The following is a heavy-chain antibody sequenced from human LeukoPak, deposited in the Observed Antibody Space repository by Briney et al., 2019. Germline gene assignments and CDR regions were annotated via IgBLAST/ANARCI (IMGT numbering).Heavy chain of an antibody. Sequence: SETLSLTCAVSGYSISSGYYWGWIRQPPGKGLEWIGSIYHSGSTYYNPSLKSRVTISVDTSKNQFSLKLSSVTAADTAVYYCARADDYVWGSYPSFDYWGQGTLVTVSS. CDR2: IYHSGST. D-gene: IGHD3-16*02. CDR3: ARADDYVWGSYPSFDY. J-gene: IGHJ4*02. CDR1: GYSISSGYY. V-gene: IGHV4-38-2*01.